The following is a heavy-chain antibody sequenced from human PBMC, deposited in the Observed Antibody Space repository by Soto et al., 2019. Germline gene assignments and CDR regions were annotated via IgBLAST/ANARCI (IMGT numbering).Heavy chain of an antibody. CDR2: IYWDDDK. CDR1: GFSLTTSGVG. J-gene: IGHJ4*02. Sequence: QITLNESGPTQVKPRQTLTLTCTFSGFSLTTSGVGVGWIRQSPGKAPEWLALIYWDDDKRYSPSLKSRLTITKDTSKNQVVLTMSDLVSADTATYYCAHRVLRTVFGLVTTTAIYFDFWGQGTPVAVSS. CDR3: AHRVLRTVFGLVTTTAIYFDF. D-gene: IGHD3-3*01. V-gene: IGHV2-5*02.